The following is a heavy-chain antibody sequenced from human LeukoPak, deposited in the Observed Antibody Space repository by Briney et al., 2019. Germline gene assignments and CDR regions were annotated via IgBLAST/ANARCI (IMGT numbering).Heavy chain of an antibody. V-gene: IGHV4-39*01. Sequence: SETLSLTCTVSGGSISSSSYYWGWIRQPPGKGLEWIGSIYYRGSTYYNPSLKSRVTISVDTSKNQFSLKLSSVTAADTAVYYCASLAVAGLSEGYWGQGTLVIVSS. CDR3: ASLAVAGLSEGY. CDR2: IYYRGST. D-gene: IGHD6-19*01. CDR1: GGSISSSSYY. J-gene: IGHJ4*02.